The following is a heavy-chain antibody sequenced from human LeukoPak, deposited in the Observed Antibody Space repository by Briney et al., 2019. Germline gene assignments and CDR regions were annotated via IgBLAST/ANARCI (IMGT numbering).Heavy chain of an antibody. V-gene: IGHV3-9*01. D-gene: IGHD3-9*01. CDR3: ARPYDNVTGYLDY. CDR1: GFTFDDYA. J-gene: IGHJ4*02. CDR2: ISWNNGII. Sequence: GGSLRLSCTASGFTFDDYAMHWVRQAPGKGLEWVSGISWNNGIIGSADSVKGRFTISRDNAKNSLYLQMNSLRTEDTAFYYCARPYDNVTGYLDYWGQGTLVTVSS.